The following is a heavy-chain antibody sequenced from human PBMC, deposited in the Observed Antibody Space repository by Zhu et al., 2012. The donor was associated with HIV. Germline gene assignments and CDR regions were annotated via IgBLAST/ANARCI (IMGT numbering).Heavy chain of an antibody. D-gene: IGHD6-19*01. V-gene: IGHV4-39*01. CDR1: GATISRSSYY. J-gene: IGHJ3*01. Sequence: QVQLQESGPGLVKPSETLSLTCTVSGATISRSSYYWGWIRQTPGKGLEWIGSIYYSGGTYYNPSLKSRLTISVDTSKNQFSLKLSSVTAADTAFYYCANTRTSGWYSYAFHVWGPRDTGHRLF. CDR2: IYYSGGT. CDR3: ANTRTSGWYSYAFHV.